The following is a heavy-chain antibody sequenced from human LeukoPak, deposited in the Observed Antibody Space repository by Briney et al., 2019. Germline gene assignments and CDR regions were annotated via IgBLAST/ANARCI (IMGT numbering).Heavy chain of an antibody. CDR3: ARARYNWNWGYYYMDV. Sequence: SGGSLRLSCAASGFTFSSYWMSWVRQAPGKGLEWVANIKQDGSEKYYVDSVKGRFTISRDNAKNSLYLQMNSLRAEDTAVYYCARARYNWNWGYYYMDVWGKGTTVTVSS. V-gene: IGHV3-7*01. J-gene: IGHJ6*03. CDR2: IKQDGSEK. D-gene: IGHD1-7*01. CDR1: GFTFSSYW.